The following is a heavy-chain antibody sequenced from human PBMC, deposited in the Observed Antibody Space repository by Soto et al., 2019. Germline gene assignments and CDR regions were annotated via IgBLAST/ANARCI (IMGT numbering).Heavy chain of an antibody. CDR1: GFTFSSYW. J-gene: IGHJ1*01. CDR3: ARLPNKSPQN. Sequence: EVQLVESGGGLVQPGGSLRLSSVASGFTFSSYWMHWVRQAPGKGLVWVSSISNDGSSIYADPVKGRFTISRDNAKNTLYLQMNSLRAKDTAVYYCARLPNKSPQNWGQGTLVIVSP. CDR2: ISNDGSS. V-gene: IGHV3-74*01.